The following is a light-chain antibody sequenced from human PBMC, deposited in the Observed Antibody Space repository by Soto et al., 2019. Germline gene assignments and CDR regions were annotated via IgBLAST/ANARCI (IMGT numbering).Light chain of an antibody. J-gene: IGKJ1*01. CDR2: AAS. CDR1: QGISSY. V-gene: IGKV1-8*01. Sequence: TQMPLSNSTLPASVGDRVSINCRASQGISSYLAWYQQKPGKAPKLLIYAASTLQSGVPSRFGGSGSGTDFTLTISCLQSEDFATYYCQQYYSYPWTFGQGTKVDIK. CDR3: QQYYSYPWT.